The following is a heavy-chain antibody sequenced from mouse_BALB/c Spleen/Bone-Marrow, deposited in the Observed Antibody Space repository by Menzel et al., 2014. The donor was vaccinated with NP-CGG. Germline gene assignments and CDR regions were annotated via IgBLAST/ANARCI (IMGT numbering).Heavy chain of an antibody. D-gene: IGHD2-14*01. CDR2: INPYNDGT. J-gene: IGHJ3*01. Sequence: VQLKQSRPELVKPGASVKMSCKASGYTFTSYVMHWVKQKPGQGLEWIGYINPYNDGTKYNEKFKGKATLTSDKSSSTAYMELSSLTSEDSAVYYCARSGRYDGFAYWGQGTLVTVSA. V-gene: IGHV1-14*01. CDR3: ARSGRYDGFAY. CDR1: GYTFTSYV.